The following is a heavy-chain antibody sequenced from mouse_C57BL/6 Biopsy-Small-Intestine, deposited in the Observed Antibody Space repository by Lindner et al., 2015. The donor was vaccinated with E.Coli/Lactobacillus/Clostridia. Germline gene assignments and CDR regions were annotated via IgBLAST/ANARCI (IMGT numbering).Heavy chain of an antibody. CDR3: ARSGTEVLSYYAMDY. D-gene: IGHD4-1*01. V-gene: IGHV2-9-1*01. CDR1: GFSLTSYA. CDR2: IWTGGGT. J-gene: IGHJ4*01. Sequence: VQLQESGPGLVAPSQSLSITCTVSGFSLTSYAISWVRQPPGKGLEWLGVIWTGGGTSYNSGLKSRLSISKDNSKSQVFLKMNSLQTDDTARYYCARSGTEVLSYYAMDYWGQGTSVTVSS.